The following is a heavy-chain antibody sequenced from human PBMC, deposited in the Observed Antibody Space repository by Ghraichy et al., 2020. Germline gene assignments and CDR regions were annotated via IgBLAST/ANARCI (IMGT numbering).Heavy chain of an antibody. Sequence: ASVKVSCKASGYTFTGYYMHWVRQAPGQGLEWMGWINPNSGGTNYAQKFQGRVTMTRDTSISTAYMELSRLRSDDTAVYYCARVLGVSSGFWSGFYNGMDVWGQGTTVTVSS. CDR1: GYTFTGYY. CDR3: ARVLGVSSGFWSGFYNGMDV. V-gene: IGHV1-2*02. D-gene: IGHD3-3*01. J-gene: IGHJ6*02. CDR2: INPNSGGT.